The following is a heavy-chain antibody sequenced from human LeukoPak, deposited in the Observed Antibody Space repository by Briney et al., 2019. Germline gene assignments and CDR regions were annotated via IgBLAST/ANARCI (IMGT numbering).Heavy chain of an antibody. CDR1: GGSFSGYY. CDR2: INHSGST. V-gene: IGHV4-34*01. J-gene: IGHJ5*02. CDR3: ARAGEAHTKVVAENWFDP. Sequence: PSETLSLTCAVYGGSFSGYYWSWIRQPPGKGLEWIGEINHSGSTNYNPSLKSRVTISVDTAKNQFSLKLSSVTAADTAVYYCARAGEAHTKVVAENWFDPWGQGTLVTVSS. D-gene: IGHD2-21*01.